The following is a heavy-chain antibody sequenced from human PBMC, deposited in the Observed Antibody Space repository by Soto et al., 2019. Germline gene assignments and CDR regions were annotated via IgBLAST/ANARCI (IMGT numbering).Heavy chain of an antibody. CDR2: ISGSGGST. Sequence: GGSLRLSCAASGFTFSSYAMSWVRQAPGKGLEWVSAISGSGGSTYYADSVKGRFTISRDTSKNTLYLQMNSLSAEDTAVYYCAKAGDGSGSSYRGYYYYGMDVWGQGTTVTVSS. CDR1: GFTFSSYA. CDR3: AKAGDGSGSSYRGYYYYGMDV. D-gene: IGHD3-10*01. J-gene: IGHJ6*02. V-gene: IGHV3-23*01.